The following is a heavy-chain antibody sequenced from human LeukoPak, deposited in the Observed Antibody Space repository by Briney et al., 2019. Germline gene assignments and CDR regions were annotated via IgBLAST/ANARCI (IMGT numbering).Heavy chain of an antibody. Sequence: SETLSLTCAVSGYSISSGYYWGWIRQPPGKGLEWIGSIYHSGSTYYNPSLKSRVTISVDTSKNQFSLKLSSETAADTAVYYCAREGGYSYGYGAFDYWGQGTLVTVSS. V-gene: IGHV4-38-2*02. CDR2: IYHSGST. D-gene: IGHD5-18*01. J-gene: IGHJ4*02. CDR3: AREGGYSYGYGAFDY. CDR1: GYSISSGYY.